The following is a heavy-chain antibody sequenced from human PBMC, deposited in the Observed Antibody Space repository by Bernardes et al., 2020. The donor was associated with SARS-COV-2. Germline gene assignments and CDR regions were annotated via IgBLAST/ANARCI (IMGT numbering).Heavy chain of an antibody. J-gene: IGHJ4*02. CDR2: IWYDGSNK. CDR3: ARDLPYGDYSDY. CDR1: GFTFSSYG. V-gene: IGHV3-33*01. Sequence: GGSLRLSCAASGFTFSSYGMHWVRQAPGKGLEWVAVIWYDGSNKYYADSVKGRFTISRDNSKNTLYLQMNSLRAEDTAVYYCARDLPYGDYSDYWGQGTLVTVSS. D-gene: IGHD4-17*01.